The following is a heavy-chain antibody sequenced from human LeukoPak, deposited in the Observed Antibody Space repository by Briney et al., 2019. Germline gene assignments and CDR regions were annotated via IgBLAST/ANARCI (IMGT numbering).Heavy chain of an antibody. CDR3: ARGLYYDILTGFLSAFGYFDY. CDR2: IYHSGST. V-gene: IGHV4-38-2*02. Sequence: SETLSLTCTVSSGSISSYYWSWIRQPPGKGLEWIGSIYHSGSTYYNPSLKSRVTISVDTSKNQFSLKLSSVTAADTAVYYCARGLYYDILTGFLSAFGYFDYWGQGTLVTVSS. CDR1: SGSISSYY. J-gene: IGHJ4*02. D-gene: IGHD3-9*01.